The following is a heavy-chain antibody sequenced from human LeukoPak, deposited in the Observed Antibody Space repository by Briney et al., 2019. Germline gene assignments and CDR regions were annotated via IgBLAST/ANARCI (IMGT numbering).Heavy chain of an antibody. D-gene: IGHD2-2*01. J-gene: IGHJ6*03. CDR1: GVSISSLHW. CDR3: ARVSHCSSTSCHRYYYYMDV. V-gene: IGHV4-4*02. CDR2: IYHSGST. Sequence: PSETLSLTCAVSGVSISSLHWWTWVRQPPGKGLEWIGEIYHSGSTNYNPSLKSRVTISVDKSKNQFSLKLSSVTAADTAVYYCARVSHCSSTSCHRYYYYMDVWGKGTTVTVSS.